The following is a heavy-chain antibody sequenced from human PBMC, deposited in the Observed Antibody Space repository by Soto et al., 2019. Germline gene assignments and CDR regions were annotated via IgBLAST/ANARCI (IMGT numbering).Heavy chain of an antibody. CDR1: GYTFTSYG. V-gene: IGHV1-69*05. J-gene: IGHJ6*02. CDR3: TRTIHCISTSCYADHYYYYYGMDV. D-gene: IGHD2-2*01. Sequence: GASVKVSCKASGYTFTSYGISWVRQAPGQGLEWMGWISPNFGTANYAQKFQGRVTITTDESTSTAYMELSSLRSEDTAVYYCTRTIHCISTSCYADHYYYYYGMDVWGQGTTVTVSS. CDR2: ISPNFGTA.